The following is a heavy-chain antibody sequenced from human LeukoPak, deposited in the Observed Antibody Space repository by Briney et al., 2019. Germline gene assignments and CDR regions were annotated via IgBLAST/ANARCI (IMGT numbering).Heavy chain of an antibody. V-gene: IGHV3-64*01. J-gene: IGHJ4*02. Sequence: GGSLRLSCAASGFTFSSYAMHWVRQAPGKGLEYVSAISSNGGSTYYANSVKGRFTISRDNSKNTLYLQMGSLRAEDMAVYYCARARAVAFDYWGQGTLVTVSS. D-gene: IGHD6-13*01. CDR1: GFTFSSYA. CDR2: ISSNGGST. CDR3: ARARAVAFDY.